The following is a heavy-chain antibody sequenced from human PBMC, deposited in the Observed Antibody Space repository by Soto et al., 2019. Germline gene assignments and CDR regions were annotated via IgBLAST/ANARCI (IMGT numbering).Heavy chain of an antibody. CDR2: IWYDENNK. D-gene: IGHD6-19*01. CDR3: ARDKGGGAVVPDY. CDR1: GFTFNTYG. J-gene: IGHJ4*02. V-gene: IGHV3-33*01. Sequence: QVRVVESGGGVVQPGRSLRLSCAASGFTFNTYGMHWVRQAPGKGLEWVAVIWYDENNKYYADSVKGRFTISRDNSKNTLYLQMNSLRGEDTAVYYCARDKGGGAVVPDYWGQGTLVTVSS.